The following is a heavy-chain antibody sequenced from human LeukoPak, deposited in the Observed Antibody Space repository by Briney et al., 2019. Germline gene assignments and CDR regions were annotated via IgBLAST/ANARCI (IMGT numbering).Heavy chain of an antibody. CDR3: ASSGSSSAFDI. D-gene: IGHD1-26*01. V-gene: IGHV4-34*01. J-gene: IGHJ3*02. Sequence: SETLSLTCAVYGGSFSGYYWSWIRQPPGKGLEWIGEINHSGSTNYNPSLKSRVTISVDTSKNQFSLKLSSVTAADTAVYYCASSGSSSAFDIWGQGTMVTVSS. CDR2: INHSGST. CDR1: GGSFSGYY.